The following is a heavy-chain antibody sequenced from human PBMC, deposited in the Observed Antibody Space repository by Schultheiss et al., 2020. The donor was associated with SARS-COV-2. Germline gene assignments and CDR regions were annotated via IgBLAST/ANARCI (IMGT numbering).Heavy chain of an antibody. V-gene: IGHV3-48*03. CDR1: GFTFSSYE. D-gene: IGHD1-26*01. CDR2: ISSSGSTI. Sequence: GGSLRLSCAASGFTFSSYEMNWVHQAPGKGLEWVSYISSSGSTIYYADSVKGRFTISRDNAKNTLYLQMNSLRAEDTAVYYCARGEWELRHWGQGTLVTVSS. J-gene: IGHJ4*02. CDR3: ARGEWELRH.